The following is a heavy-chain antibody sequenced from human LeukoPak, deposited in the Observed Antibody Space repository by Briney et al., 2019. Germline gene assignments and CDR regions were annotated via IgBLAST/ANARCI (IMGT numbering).Heavy chain of an antibody. Sequence: GGSLRLSCAASGFTFSSYAMSWVRQAPGKGLDWVSTISGSGGSTYYADSVKGRFTISRDNSMNTLFLQMISLRADDTAVYYCAIKGSSGWPYYFDYWGQGTLVTVSS. CDR2: ISGSGGST. J-gene: IGHJ4*02. CDR3: AIKGSSGWPYYFDY. V-gene: IGHV3-23*01. CDR1: GFTFSSYA. D-gene: IGHD6-19*01.